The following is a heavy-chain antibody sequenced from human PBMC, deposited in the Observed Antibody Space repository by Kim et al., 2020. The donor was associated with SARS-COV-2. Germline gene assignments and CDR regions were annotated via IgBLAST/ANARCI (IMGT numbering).Heavy chain of an antibody. J-gene: IGHJ6*02. Sequence: SVKVSCKASGGTFRSYAISWVRQAPGQELEWMGGIIPIFGAADSAQKFQGRVTVTADESMSIVYMQLSSLRSEDTAVYYCAGVGHSSGNYYAYDLDVWGQGTTVTVSS. V-gene: IGHV1-69*13. CDR2: IIPIFGAA. CDR1: GGTFRSYA. CDR3: AGVGHSSGNYYAYDLDV. D-gene: IGHD3-22*01.